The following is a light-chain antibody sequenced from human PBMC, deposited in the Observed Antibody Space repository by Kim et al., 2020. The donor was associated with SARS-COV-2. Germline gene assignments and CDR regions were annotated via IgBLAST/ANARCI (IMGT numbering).Light chain of an antibody. J-gene: IGKJ4*01. CDR3: QQYNNWPSALT. Sequence: PGERSTLPGRASQSVSSNLAWYQRKPGQAPRLLIYGASTRATGIPARFSGSGSGTEFTLTISSLQSEDFAVYYCQQYNNWPSALTFGGGTKVEI. V-gene: IGKV3-15*01. CDR2: GAS. CDR1: QSVSSN.